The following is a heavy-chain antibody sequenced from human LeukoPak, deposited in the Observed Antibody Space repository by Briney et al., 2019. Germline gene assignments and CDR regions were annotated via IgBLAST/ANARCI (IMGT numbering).Heavy chain of an antibody. J-gene: IGHJ3*02. CDR2: ISAYNGNT. Sequence: ASEKVSGKASGYTFASYGISWVRQAPGQGLEWMGWISAYNGNTNYAQKLQGRVTMTTDTSTSTAYMELRSLRSDDTAVYYCARVGYCSGGSCYRGAFDIWGQGTMVTVSS. CDR1: GYTFASYG. V-gene: IGHV1-18*01. D-gene: IGHD2-15*01. CDR3: ARVGYCSGGSCYRGAFDI.